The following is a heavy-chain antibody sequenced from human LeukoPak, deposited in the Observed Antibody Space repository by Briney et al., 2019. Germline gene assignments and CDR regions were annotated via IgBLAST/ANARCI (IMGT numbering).Heavy chain of an antibody. J-gene: IGHJ4*02. CDR2: IKSKSDGETT. Sequence: GGSLRLSCAASGFTFSDAWMNWVRQAPGKGLEWVGRIKSKSDGETTDYAAPVKGRFSTSRDDSKNTLYLQVNSLKTEDTAVYYCTVTTFNWGQGTLVTVSS. CDR3: TVTTFN. CDR1: GFTFSDAW. V-gene: IGHV3-15*07. D-gene: IGHD4-17*01.